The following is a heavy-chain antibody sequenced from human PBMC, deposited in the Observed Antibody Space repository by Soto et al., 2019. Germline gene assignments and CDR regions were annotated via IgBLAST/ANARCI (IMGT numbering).Heavy chain of an antibody. D-gene: IGHD2-2*01. CDR3: ARDGESSSSSDFDF. V-gene: IGHV3-48*02. J-gene: IGHJ4*02. CDR1: GFTFGYYN. Sequence: DVQLVESGGGLVQPGGSLRLSCAASGFTFGYYNMHWVRQAPGKGLEWVSFVRSSGDDTYYADSVKGRFTISRDNAKDSLYLQMNSLREEATAVYYWARDGESSSSSDFDFWGQGALVTVSS. CDR2: VRSSGDDT.